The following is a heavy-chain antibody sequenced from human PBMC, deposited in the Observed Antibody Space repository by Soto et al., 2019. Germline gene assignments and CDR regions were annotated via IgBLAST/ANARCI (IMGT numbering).Heavy chain of an antibody. J-gene: IGHJ6*02. CDR1: GGSISSGGYS. Sequence: QLQLQESGSGLVKPSQTLSLTCAVSGGSISSGGYSWSWIRQPPGKGLEWIGYIYDSGFTYYNPSLKSRVTISVDSSKNQCSLKLSSVTAADTAVYYCARAHYGDFGYGMDVGGQGTTVTVSS. CDR3: ARAHYGDFGYGMDV. D-gene: IGHD4-17*01. CDR2: IYDSGFT. V-gene: IGHV4-30-2*01.